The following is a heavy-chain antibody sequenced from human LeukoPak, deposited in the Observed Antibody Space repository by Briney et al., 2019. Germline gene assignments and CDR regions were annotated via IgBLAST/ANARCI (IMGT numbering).Heavy chain of an antibody. CDR2: IYPGDSDT. D-gene: IGHD6-13*01. V-gene: IGHV5-51*01. J-gene: IGHJ4*02. Sequence: GESLKISCKGSGFSFTSYWIAWVRQMPGKGLEWMGIIYPGDSDTIYSPSFQGQVTISADKSINTAYLQWSSLRASDTAMYYCARSISGSSRSFDNWGQGTLVTVSS. CDR3: ARSISGSSRSFDN. CDR1: GFSFTSYW.